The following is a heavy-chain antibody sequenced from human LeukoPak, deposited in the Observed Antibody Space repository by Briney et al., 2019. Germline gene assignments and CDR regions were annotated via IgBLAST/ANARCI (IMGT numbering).Heavy chain of an antibody. V-gene: IGHV4-34*01. CDR1: GGSFSGYY. D-gene: IGHD2-15*01. CDR2: INHSGST. J-gene: IGHJ3*02. Sequence: SETLSLTCAVYGGSFSGYYWSWIRQPPGKGLEWIGEINHSGSTNYNPSLKSRVTMSVDTSKNQFSLKLTSVIAADTAVYYCARDLCGGSCYQLDAFDIWGQGTMVSVSS. CDR3: ARDLCGGSCYQLDAFDI.